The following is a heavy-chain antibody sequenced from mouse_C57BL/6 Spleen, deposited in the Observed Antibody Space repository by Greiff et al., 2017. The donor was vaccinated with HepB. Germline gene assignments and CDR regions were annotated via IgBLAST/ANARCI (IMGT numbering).Heavy chain of an antibody. CDR1: GYTFTSYW. D-gene: IGHD3-2*02. V-gene: IGHV1-59*01. CDR3: ARSFRLQAWFAY. J-gene: IGHJ3*01. CDR2: IDPSDSST. Sequence: QVQLQQPGAELVRPGTSVKLSCKASGYTFTSYWMHWVKQRPGQGLEWIGVIDPSDSSTNYNQKFKGKATLTVDTSSSTAYMQLRSLTSEDTAVYYCARSFRLQAWFAYWGQGTLVTVSA.